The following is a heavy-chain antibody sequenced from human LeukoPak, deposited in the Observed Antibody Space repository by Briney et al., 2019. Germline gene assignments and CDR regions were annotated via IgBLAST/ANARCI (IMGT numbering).Heavy chain of an antibody. D-gene: IGHD3-22*01. CDR1: GYTFASYG. CDR3: ARGPTHYYDSSGPLIY. Sequence: ASVKVSCKASGYTFASYGISWVRQAPGQGLEWMGWISAYNGNTNYAQKLQGRVTMTTDTSTSTAYMELRSLRSDDTAVYYCARGPTHYYDSSGPLIYWGQGTLSPSPQ. CDR2: ISAYNGNT. V-gene: IGHV1-18*01. J-gene: IGHJ4*02.